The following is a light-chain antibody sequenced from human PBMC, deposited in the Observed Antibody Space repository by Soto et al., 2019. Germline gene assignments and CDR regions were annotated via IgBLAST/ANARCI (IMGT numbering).Light chain of an antibody. Sequence: QSALTQPASVSGSPVQSITISCTGTSSDVCGYNYVSWYQQHPGKAPKLMIYDVSNRPSGVSNRFSGSKSGNTASLTISGLQAEDEADYYCSSYTSSSTLVVFGGGTKLTVL. J-gene: IGLJ2*01. CDR3: SSYTSSSTLVV. CDR1: SSDVCGYNY. CDR2: DVS. V-gene: IGLV2-14*01.